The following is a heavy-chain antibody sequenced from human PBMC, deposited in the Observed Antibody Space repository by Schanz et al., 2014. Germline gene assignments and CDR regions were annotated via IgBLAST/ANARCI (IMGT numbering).Heavy chain of an antibody. V-gene: IGHV3-23*01. J-gene: IGHJ4*02. CDR1: GFTFSSYA. CDR2: ISGSGGST. D-gene: IGHD3-3*01. Sequence: EVQLLESGGGLVQPGGSLRLSCAASGFTFSSYAMSWVRQAPGKGLEWVSAISGSGGSTYYADSVKGRFTISRDNAKNSLYLQMNSLAAEDTAVYYCARGVRIDYWGQGTLVTVSS. CDR3: ARGVRIDY.